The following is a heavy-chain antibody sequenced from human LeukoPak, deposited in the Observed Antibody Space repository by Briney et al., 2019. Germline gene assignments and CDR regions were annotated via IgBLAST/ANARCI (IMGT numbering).Heavy chain of an antibody. V-gene: IGHV3-30*02. CDR2: IRYDGTNT. Sequence: GGSLRLSCVVSGFTSSDYGMHWVRQAPGKGLEWVAFIRYDGTNTYYADSVKGRFTISRDNSKNTLFLQMNTLRDEDTAVYNCAKGGVVPAAKSYYYYYYMDVWGKGTTVTVSS. CDR1: GFTSSDYG. CDR3: AKGGVVPAAKSYYYYYYMDV. D-gene: IGHD2-2*01. J-gene: IGHJ6*03.